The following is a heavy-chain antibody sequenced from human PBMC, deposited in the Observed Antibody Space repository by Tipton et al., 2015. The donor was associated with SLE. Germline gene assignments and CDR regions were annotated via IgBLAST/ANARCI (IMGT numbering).Heavy chain of an antibody. CDR2: ISGSAST. Sequence: SLRLSCAASGFTFSTYTLNWIRQAPGKGLEWVSGISGSASTYYADSVKGRFSISRDNAKNSLYLHMNSLRDEDTAVYFCARDPEGNRGWDFDFWGQGTLVTVSS. D-gene: IGHD2/OR15-2a*01. CDR3: ARDPEGNRGWDFDF. J-gene: IGHJ4*02. CDR1: GFTFSTYT. V-gene: IGHV3-21*03.